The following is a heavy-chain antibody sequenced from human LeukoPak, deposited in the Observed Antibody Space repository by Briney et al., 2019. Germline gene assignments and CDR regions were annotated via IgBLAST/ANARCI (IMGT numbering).Heavy chain of an antibody. CDR3: ATYAGTSSKYIHQ. D-gene: IGHD3-10*01. J-gene: IGHJ1*01. V-gene: IGHV5-51*01. CDR2: IFPVDSDT. CDR1: GYGSSSDW. Sequence: AESLKISCKYSGYGSSSDWVWCVRQMPSKNLEWMGIIFPVDSDTRYSPSFQGQVTISVDKSISTAYLQWSSLKASDTAMYYCATYAGTSSKYIHQWGQGSLVTFSS.